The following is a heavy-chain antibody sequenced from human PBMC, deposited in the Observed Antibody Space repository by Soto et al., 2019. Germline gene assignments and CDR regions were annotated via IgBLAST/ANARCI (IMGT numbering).Heavy chain of an antibody. Sequence: QVQLQESGPGLVKPSETLSLTCTVSGGSVSSGSYYWSWIRQPPGKGLEGIGYIYYSGSTNYNPSLKSRVTISVDTSKNQFSLKLSSVTAADPAVYYCARVLDCTNGVCYAFGYYFDYWGQGTLVTVSS. V-gene: IGHV4-61*01. CDR3: ARVLDCTNGVCYAFGYYFDY. D-gene: IGHD2-8*01. CDR1: GGSVSSGSYY. CDR2: IYYSGST. J-gene: IGHJ4*02.